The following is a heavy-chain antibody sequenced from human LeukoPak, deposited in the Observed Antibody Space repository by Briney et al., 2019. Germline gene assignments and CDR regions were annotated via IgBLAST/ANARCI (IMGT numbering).Heavy chain of an antibody. CDR3: ARVGRYSGSHFDY. V-gene: IGHV4-34*01. CDR2: INHSGST. D-gene: IGHD1-26*01. CDR1: GGSFSGYY. J-gene: IGHJ4*02. Sequence: SETLSLTCAVYGGSFSGYYWSWIRQPPGKGLEWIGEINHSGSTNYNPSLKSRVTISVDTSKNQFSLKLSSATAADTAVYYCARVGRYSGSHFDYWGQGTLVTVSS.